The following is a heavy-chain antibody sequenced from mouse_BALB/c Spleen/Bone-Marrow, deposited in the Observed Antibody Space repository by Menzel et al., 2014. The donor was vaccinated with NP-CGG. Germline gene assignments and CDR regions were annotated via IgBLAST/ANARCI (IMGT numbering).Heavy chain of an antibody. J-gene: IGHJ1*01. Sequence: QVQLQQSGAELMKPGASVKISCKATGYTFSSYWIEWVKQRPGHGLEWIGEILPGSGSTNYNEKFKGKATFTADTSSNTAYMRLSSLTSEDSAVYYCARGATVGDWYFDVWGAGTTVTVSS. CDR1: GYTFSSYW. D-gene: IGHD1-1*01. CDR3: ARGATVGDWYFDV. V-gene: IGHV1-9*01. CDR2: ILPGSGST.